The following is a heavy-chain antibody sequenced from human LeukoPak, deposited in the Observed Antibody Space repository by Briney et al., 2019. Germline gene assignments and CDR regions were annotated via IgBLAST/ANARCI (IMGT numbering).Heavy chain of an antibody. V-gene: IGHV5-51*01. J-gene: IGHJ3*02. CDR1: GYRFTTSY. Sequence: GESLQISFKGSGYRFTTSYIGWVRQVPGKGLGWVGIIYPGDSDTSYSPSFQGQVTISADKSISTAYLQWSSLKASDTAMYYCARLDSSGYGDAFDIWGQGTMLIVSS. CDR3: ARLDSSGYGDAFDI. D-gene: IGHD3-22*01. CDR2: IYPGDSDT.